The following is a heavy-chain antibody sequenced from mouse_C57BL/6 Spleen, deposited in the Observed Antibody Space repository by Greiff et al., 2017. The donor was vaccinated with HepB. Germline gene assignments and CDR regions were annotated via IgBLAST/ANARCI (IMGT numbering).Heavy chain of an antibody. J-gene: IGHJ2*01. D-gene: IGHD1-1*01. CDR3: AREATGYFDY. V-gene: IGHV3-1*01. CDR2: ISYSGST. CDR1: GYSITSGYD. Sequence: EVQRVESGPGMVKPSQSLSLTCTVTGYSITSGYDWHWIRHFPGNKLEWMGYISYSGSTNYNPSLKSRISITHDTSKNHFFLKLNSVTTEDTATYYCAREATGYFDYWGQGTTLTVSS.